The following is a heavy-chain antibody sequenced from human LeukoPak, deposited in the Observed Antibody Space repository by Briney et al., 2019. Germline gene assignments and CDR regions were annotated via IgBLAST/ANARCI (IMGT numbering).Heavy chain of an antibody. J-gene: IGHJ4*02. Sequence: GGSLRLSCAASEFTFSSYSMNWVRQAPGKGLEWVSYITSSSSYIYYADSVRGRFTVSRDNAKNSLYLQMNSLRAEDTAIYYCTRDTPGHGSDYWGQGTLVTLSS. CDR1: EFTFSSYS. CDR2: ITSSSSYI. CDR3: TRDTPGHGSDY. D-gene: IGHD1-14*01. V-gene: IGHV3-21*01.